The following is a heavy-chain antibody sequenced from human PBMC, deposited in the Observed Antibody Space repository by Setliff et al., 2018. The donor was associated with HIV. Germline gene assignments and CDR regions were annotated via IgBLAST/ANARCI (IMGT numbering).Heavy chain of an antibody. Sequence: SETLSLTCAVSGYSITTGYQWGWIRQPPGKGLEWIGSIYHSGITYYNSSLKSRVTISIDMSKSQFSLKLNSVTAADTAVYYCARAPTHYFGNNKSSWPDAFDIWGLGTMVTVSS. J-gene: IGHJ3*02. CDR1: GYSITTGYQ. CDR2: IYHSGIT. V-gene: IGHV4-38-2*01. CDR3: ARAPTHYFGNNKSSWPDAFDI. D-gene: IGHD3-10*01.